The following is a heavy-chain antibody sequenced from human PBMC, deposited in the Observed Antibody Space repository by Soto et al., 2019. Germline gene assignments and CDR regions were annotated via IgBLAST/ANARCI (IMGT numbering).Heavy chain of an antibody. CDR3: ARRINWGYWYFDL. Sequence: QVQLQESGPGLLKPSETLSLTCTVSGGSISSDYWSWIRQPPGKGLEWIGYIYYSGSTNYNPSLKSRVTISVDTSKNQFSLKLSSVTAADTAVYYCARRINWGYWYFDLWGRGTLVTVSS. V-gene: IGHV4-59*01. CDR1: GGSISSDY. D-gene: IGHD7-27*01. CDR2: IYYSGST. J-gene: IGHJ2*01.